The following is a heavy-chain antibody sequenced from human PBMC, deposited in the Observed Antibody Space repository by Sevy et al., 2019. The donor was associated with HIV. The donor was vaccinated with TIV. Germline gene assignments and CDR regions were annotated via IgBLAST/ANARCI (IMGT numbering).Heavy chain of an antibody. CDR3: AKGPKRYYYDTTGYYYVGLSFDY. D-gene: IGHD3-22*01. CDR1: GFTFDDYA. V-gene: IGHV3-9*01. Sequence: GGSLRLSCAASGFTFDDYAMHWVRQTPGKGLEWVSGISWNSGSIGYGDSVKGRFTISRDNAKNSLYLQMNSLRPEDTALYYCAKGPKRYYYDTTGYYYVGLSFDYWGQGSLVTVSS. CDR2: ISWNSGSI. J-gene: IGHJ4*02.